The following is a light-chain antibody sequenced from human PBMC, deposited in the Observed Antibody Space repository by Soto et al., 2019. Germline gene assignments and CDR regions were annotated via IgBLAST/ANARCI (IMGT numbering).Light chain of an antibody. V-gene: IGKV3-20*01. CDR1: QSVSSY. CDR3: QQYGSSPTT. J-gene: IGKJ1*01. Sequence: EIVLTQSPSTLSLYPGERATLSCRASQSVSSYLAWYQQKPGQAPRLLIYDASNRATGIPARFSGSGSGTDFTLTISRLEPEDFAVYYCQQYGSSPTTFGQGTKVDIK. CDR2: DAS.